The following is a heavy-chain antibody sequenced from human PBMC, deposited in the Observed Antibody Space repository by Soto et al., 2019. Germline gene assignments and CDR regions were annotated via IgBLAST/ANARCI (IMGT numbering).Heavy chain of an antibody. Sequence: GGSLRLSCAASGFTFSSYSMNWVRQAPGKGLEWVSYISSSSSTIYYADSVKGRFTISRDNAKNSLYLQMNSLRAEDTAVYYCAILLAVAAPDAFDICGQGTMVTVSS. CDR2: ISSSSSTI. J-gene: IGHJ3*02. CDR3: AILLAVAAPDAFDI. V-gene: IGHV3-48*01. CDR1: GFTFSSYS. D-gene: IGHD6-19*01.